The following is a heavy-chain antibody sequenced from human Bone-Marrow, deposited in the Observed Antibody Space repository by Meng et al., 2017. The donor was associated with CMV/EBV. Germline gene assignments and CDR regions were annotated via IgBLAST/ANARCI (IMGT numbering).Heavy chain of an antibody. Sequence: SETLSLTCTVSGGSISSSSYYWGWLRQPPGKGLEWIGSIYYSGSTYYNPSLKSRVTISVDTSKNQFSLKLSSVTAADTAVYYCARVEGWGVPAAIQEYYFDYWGQGTLVTVSS. J-gene: IGHJ4*02. V-gene: IGHV4-39*07. CDR2: IYYSGST. CDR1: GGSISSSSYY. CDR3: ARVEGWGVPAAIQEYYFDY. D-gene: IGHD2-2*02.